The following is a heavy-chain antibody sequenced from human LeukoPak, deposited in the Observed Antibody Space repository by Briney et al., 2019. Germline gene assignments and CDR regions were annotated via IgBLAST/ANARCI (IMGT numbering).Heavy chain of an antibody. D-gene: IGHD6-6*01. CDR2: INTDDSST. CDR3: AREKQVGHRHRYFDL. Sequence: GGSLRLSCAASGFTFSNYWMHWVRQGPGKGLMWVSRINTDDSSTAYADSVKGRFTISRDNVKNTLHLQMNSLRPEDTAVYYCAREKQVGHRHRYFDLWGRGTLVSVSS. CDR1: GFTFSNYW. V-gene: IGHV3-74*01. J-gene: IGHJ2*01.